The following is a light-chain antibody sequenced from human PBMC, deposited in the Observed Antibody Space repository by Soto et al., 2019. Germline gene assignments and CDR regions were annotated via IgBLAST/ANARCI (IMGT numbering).Light chain of an antibody. CDR3: QQYGRSPWT. CDR2: DAS. J-gene: IGKJ1*01. Sequence: ESVLTQSPGTLSLSPGDRATLSFSASQSVSSSYLAWYQQKPGQAPRLLIYDASSRATGIPDRFSGSGSGTDFSLFISRLEPEDFAVYYCQQYGRSPWTFGQGTKVDIK. CDR1: QSVSSSY. V-gene: IGKV3-20*01.